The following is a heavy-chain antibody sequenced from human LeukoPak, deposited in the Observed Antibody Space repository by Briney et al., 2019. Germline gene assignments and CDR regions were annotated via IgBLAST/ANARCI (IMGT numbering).Heavy chain of an antibody. CDR1: GGTFSSYA. CDR3: ARQHSTYYYDSSGYYLRD. Sequence: ASVKVSCKASGGTFSSYAISWVRQAPGQGLEWMGGIIPIFGTANYAQKFQGRVTITADESTSTAYMELSSLRSEDTAVYYCARQHSTYYYDSSGYYLRDWGQGTLVIVSS. CDR2: IIPIFGTA. V-gene: IGHV1-69*13. D-gene: IGHD3-22*01. J-gene: IGHJ4*02.